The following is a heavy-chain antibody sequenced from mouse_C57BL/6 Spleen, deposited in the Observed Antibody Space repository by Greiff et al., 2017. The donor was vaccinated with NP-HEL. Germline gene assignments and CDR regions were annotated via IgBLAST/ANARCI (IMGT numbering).Heavy chain of an antibody. CDR3: ARSGTVRDWYFDV. D-gene: IGHD1-1*01. CDR1: GFNIKDYY. Sequence: VQLKQSGAELVKPGASVKLSCTASGFNIKDYYMHWVKQRTEQGLEWIGRIDPEDGETKYAPKFQGKATITADTSSNTAYLPLSSLTSEDTAVYYWARSGTVRDWYFDVWGTGTTVTVSS. CDR2: IDPEDGET. V-gene: IGHV14-2*01. J-gene: IGHJ1*03.